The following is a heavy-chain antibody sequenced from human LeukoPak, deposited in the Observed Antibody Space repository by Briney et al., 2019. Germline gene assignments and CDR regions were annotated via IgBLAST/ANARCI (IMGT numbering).Heavy chain of an antibody. V-gene: IGHV3-48*01. CDR2: IGIDSGNT. Sequence: GGSLRLSCAASGFTFSDYSMNWVRQAPGKGLEWISYIGIDSGNTNYADSVKGRFTISGDKAKNSLYLQMNSLRVEDTAVYYCARDYKFAFDNWGQGTLVTVSS. D-gene: IGHD1-1*01. CDR1: GFTFSDYS. CDR3: ARDYKFAFDN. J-gene: IGHJ4*02.